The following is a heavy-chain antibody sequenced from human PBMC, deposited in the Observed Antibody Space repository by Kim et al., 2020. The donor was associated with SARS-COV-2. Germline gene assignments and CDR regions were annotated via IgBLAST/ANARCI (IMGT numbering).Heavy chain of an antibody. Sequence: GGSLRLSCAASGFTFSSYAMHWVRQAPGKGLEWVAVISYDGSNKYYADSVKGRFTISRDNSKNTLYLQMNSLRAEDTAVYYCARDYGSGTPWTYFDYWG. V-gene: IGHV3-30*04. D-gene: IGHD3-10*01. CDR3: ARDYGSGTPWTYFDY. CDR2: ISYDGSNK. CDR1: GFTFSSYA. J-gene: IGHJ4*01.